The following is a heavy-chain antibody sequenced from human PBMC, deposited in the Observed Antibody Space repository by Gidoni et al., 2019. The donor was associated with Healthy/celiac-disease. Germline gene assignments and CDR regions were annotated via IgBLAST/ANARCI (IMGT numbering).Heavy chain of an antibody. V-gene: IGHV4-59*01. D-gene: IGHD3-10*01. CDR1: GGSISSYY. CDR2: IYYSGST. J-gene: IGHJ3*02. CDR3: AHLWFGELPRDAFDI. Sequence: QVQLQESGPGLVKPSETLSLTCTVSGGSISSYYWSWIRQPPGKGLEWIGYIYYSGSTNYNPSLKSRVTISVDTSKNQFSLKLSSVTAADTAVYYCAHLWFGELPRDAFDIWGQGTMVTVSS.